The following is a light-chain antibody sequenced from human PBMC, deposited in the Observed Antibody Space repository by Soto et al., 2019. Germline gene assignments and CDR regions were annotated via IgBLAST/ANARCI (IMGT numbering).Light chain of an antibody. CDR2: DAS. CDR1: QSVSSSY. CDR3: QQYGSSSYT. V-gene: IGKV3-20*01. Sequence: EIVLTQSPGTLSLSPGERATLSCRASQSVSSSYLAWYQQKPGQAPRLLIYDASSRATVIPDRFSGSGSGTDFTLTISRLEPEDFAVYYCQQYGSSSYTFGQGTKLEIK. J-gene: IGKJ2*01.